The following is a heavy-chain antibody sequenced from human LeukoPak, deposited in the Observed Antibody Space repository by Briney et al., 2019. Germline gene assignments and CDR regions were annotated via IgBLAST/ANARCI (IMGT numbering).Heavy chain of an antibody. CDR1: GYSISSGYY. CDR2: IYHSGST. J-gene: IGHJ4*02. V-gene: IGHV4-38-2*02. D-gene: IGHD6-13*01. Sequence: SETLSLTCTVSGYSISSGYYWGWIRQPPGKGLEWIGSIYHSGSTYYNPSLKSRVTISVDTSKNQFSLKLSSVTAADTAVYYCARISALAAVDTDYWGQGTLVTVSS. CDR3: ARISALAAVDTDY.